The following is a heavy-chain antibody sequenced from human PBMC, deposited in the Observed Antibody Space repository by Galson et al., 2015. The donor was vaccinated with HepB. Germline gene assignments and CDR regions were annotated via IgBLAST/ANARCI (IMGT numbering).Heavy chain of an antibody. CDR2: IDWDDDK. V-gene: IGHV2-70*11. CDR3: ARIQCGAGNTFYDI. J-gene: IGHJ3*02. Sequence: PALVKPTQTLTLTCTFSGFSLTTGGMCVSWIRQPPGKALEWLARIDWDDDKYYSTSLKTRLTISKDTSKNQVVLTMTNMDPVDTATYYCARIQCGAGNTFYDIWGQGTMVTVSS. D-gene: IGHD2-21*01. CDR1: GFSLTTGGMC.